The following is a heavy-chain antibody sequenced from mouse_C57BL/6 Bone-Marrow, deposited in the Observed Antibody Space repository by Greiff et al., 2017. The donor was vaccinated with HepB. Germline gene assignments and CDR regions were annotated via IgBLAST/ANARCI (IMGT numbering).Heavy chain of an antibody. CDR3: ASWGLLQVGALRGFAY. V-gene: IGHV14-2*01. CDR1: GFNINDYY. CDR2: IDPEDGET. Sequence: EVKLMESGAELVKPGASVKLSCAASGFNINDYYMHWVKQRTEQGLEWIGRIDPEDGETKYAPKFQGKATITADKSSNTAYLQLSSLTSEDNAVYYGASWGLLQVGALRGFAYWGQGTLVTVSA. D-gene: IGHD1-1*01. J-gene: IGHJ3*01.